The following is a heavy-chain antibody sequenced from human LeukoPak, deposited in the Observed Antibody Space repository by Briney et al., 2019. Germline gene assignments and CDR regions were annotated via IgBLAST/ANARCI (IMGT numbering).Heavy chain of an antibody. CDR2: ISSSSSTI. Sequence: LSLTCAVYGGSFSGYYWSWVRQAPGKGLEWVSYISSSSSTIYYADSVKGRFTISRDNAKNSLYLQMNSLRAEDTAVYYCARDEAVAGSFDYWGQGTLVTVSS. D-gene: IGHD6-19*01. V-gene: IGHV3-11*04. CDR1: GGSFSGYY. CDR3: ARDEAVAGSFDY. J-gene: IGHJ4*02.